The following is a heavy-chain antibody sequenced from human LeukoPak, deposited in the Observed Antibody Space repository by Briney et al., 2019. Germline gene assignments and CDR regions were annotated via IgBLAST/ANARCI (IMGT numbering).Heavy chain of an antibody. D-gene: IGHD6-6*01. J-gene: IGHJ4*02. CDR2: ISGSGGST. CDR3: AKTWWDSSSSRYFDY. V-gene: IGHV3-23*01. CDR1: GFTFSSYA. Sequence: PGGSLRLSCAASGFTFSSYAMSWVRQAPGKGLEWVSAISGSGGSTYYADPVKGRFTISRDNSKNTLYLQMNSLRAEDTAVYYCAKTWWDSSSSRYFDYWGQGTLVTVSS.